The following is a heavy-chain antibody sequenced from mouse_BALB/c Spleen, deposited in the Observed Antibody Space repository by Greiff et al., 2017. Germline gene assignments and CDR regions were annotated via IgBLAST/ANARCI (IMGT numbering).Heavy chain of an antibody. D-gene: IGHD2-14*01. Sequence: EVKLVESGGGLVKPGGSLKLSCAASGFTFSDYYMYWVRQTPEKRLEWVATISDGGSYTYYPDSVKGRFTISRDNAKNNLYLQMSSLKSEDTAMYYCAGDNRRYAWFAYWGQGTLVTVSA. V-gene: IGHV5-4*02. CDR2: ISDGGSYT. CDR3: AGDNRRYAWFAY. J-gene: IGHJ3*01. CDR1: GFTFSDYY.